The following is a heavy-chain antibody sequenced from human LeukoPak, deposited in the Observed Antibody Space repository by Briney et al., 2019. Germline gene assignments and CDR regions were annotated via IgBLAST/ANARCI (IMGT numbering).Heavy chain of an antibody. D-gene: IGHD1/OR15-1a*01. Sequence: PSETLSLTCAVSGFSVSTIHYYWGWVRQSPGKGLEWIASIDHGGGIHCIPSLQSRLTISRDTSNNHFSLRLSPVTAADTAVYYCARDCGNWNIDYWGRGILVTVSS. CDR1: GFSVSTIHYY. CDR2: IDHGGGI. J-gene: IGHJ4*02. CDR3: ARDCGNWNIDY. V-gene: IGHV4-38-2*02.